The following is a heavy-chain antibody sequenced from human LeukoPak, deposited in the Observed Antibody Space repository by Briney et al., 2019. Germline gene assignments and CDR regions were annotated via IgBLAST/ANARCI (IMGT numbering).Heavy chain of an antibody. CDR3: ARGGSSSWSHVDY. V-gene: IGHV3-30*03. Sequence: PGGSLRLSCAASGFTFSSYEMNWVRQAPGKGLEWVAVISYDGIQKYYADSMKGRFTISRDNSKNTLYLQMNRLRGEDTAVYYCARGGSSSWSHVDYWGQGTLVTVSS. D-gene: IGHD6-13*01. CDR1: GFTFSSYE. CDR2: ISYDGIQK. J-gene: IGHJ4*02.